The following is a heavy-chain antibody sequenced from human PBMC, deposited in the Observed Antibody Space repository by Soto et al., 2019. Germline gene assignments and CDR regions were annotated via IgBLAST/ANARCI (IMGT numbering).Heavy chain of an antibody. CDR1: GFSLSNAGLG. CDR3: ASTYSTSWYWFDP. CDR2: IFSNDEK. D-gene: IGHD6-13*01. Sequence: QVTVKESGPVLVKPTETLTLTCTVSGFSLSNAGLGVSWIRQPPGKALEWLAHIFSNDEKSYRTSLKSRLTISXDXXKSQVVLTMTNMDPVDTATYYCASTYSTSWYWFDPWGQGTLVTVSS. J-gene: IGHJ5*02. V-gene: IGHV2-26*04.